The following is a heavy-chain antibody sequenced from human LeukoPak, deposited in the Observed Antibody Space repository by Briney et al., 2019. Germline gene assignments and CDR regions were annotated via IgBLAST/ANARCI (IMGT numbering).Heavy chain of an antibody. J-gene: IGHJ3*02. D-gene: IGHD4-17*01. CDR3: ARDRIIYGDYGDAFNI. CDR2: ISGSSSHT. Sequence: GGSLRPSCAASGFTFSGYYMNWIRQTPGKGLEWVACISGSSSHTDYADSVKGRFTISRNNAKNSLYLQMNSLRAEDTAVYYCARDRIIYGDYGDAFNIWGQGTMVTVSS. V-gene: IGHV3-11*06. CDR1: GFTFSGYY.